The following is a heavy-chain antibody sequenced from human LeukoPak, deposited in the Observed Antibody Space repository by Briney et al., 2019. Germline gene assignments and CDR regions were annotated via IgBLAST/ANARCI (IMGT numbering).Heavy chain of an antibody. Sequence: SETLSLTCTVSGGSLSSGDYYWRWLRQPPGRGLEWIGYIYYSGSTYYNPSLKSRVTISVDTSKNQFSLKLSSVTAADTAVYYCARGGHWGQGTLVTVSS. J-gene: IGHJ4*02. CDR3: ARGGH. CDR1: GGSLSSGDYY. CDR2: IYYSGST. V-gene: IGHV4-30-4*01. D-gene: IGHD3-16*01.